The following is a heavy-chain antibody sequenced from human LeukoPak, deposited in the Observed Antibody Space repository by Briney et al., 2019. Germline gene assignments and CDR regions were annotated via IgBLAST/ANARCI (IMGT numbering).Heavy chain of an antibody. CDR2: IIPIFGRA. Sequence: SVKVSCKASGGTFSSLTIIWVRQAPGQGLEWMGGIIPIFGRANYAQKFQGRVTITADDSTSTAYMELSSLRSEDTAVYYCADLVYCSSSSCYEPFNQTWGQGTLVTVSP. CDR3: ADLVYCSSSSCYEPFNQT. D-gene: IGHD2-2*01. J-gene: IGHJ4*02. V-gene: IGHV1-69*13. CDR1: GGTFSSLT.